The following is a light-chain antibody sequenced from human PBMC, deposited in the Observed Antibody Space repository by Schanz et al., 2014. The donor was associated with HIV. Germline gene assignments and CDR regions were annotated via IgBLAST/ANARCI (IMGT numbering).Light chain of an antibody. Sequence: DIPMTQSPSTLSASVGDGVTITCRASQYISRWLAWYQQKPGQAPHLLIYQASTLQTGVSSRFSGSGSGTEFTLTISGLLPDDFATYFCQQFHTYPYTFGQGTKLEIK. CDR1: QYISRW. J-gene: IGKJ2*01. CDR2: QAS. CDR3: QQFHTYPYT. V-gene: IGKV1-5*03.